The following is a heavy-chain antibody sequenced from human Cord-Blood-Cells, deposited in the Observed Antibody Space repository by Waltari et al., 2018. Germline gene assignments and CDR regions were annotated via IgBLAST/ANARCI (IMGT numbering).Heavy chain of an antibody. Sequence: EVQLVESGGGLVQPGGSLRLSCVASGFPFSSYWMSWVRQAPGKGLEWVANIKQDGSEKYYVDSVKGRFTISRDNAKNSLYLQMNSLRAEDTAVYYCARSPMYSSGWLNYWGQGTLVTVSS. CDR2: IKQDGSEK. CDR1: GFPFSSYW. D-gene: IGHD6-19*01. V-gene: IGHV3-7*01. CDR3: ARSPMYSSGWLNY. J-gene: IGHJ4*02.